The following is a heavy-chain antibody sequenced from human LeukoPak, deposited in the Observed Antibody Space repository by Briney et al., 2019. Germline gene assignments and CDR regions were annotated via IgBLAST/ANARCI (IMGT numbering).Heavy chain of an antibody. CDR1: GFTFSSHT. V-gene: IGHV3-48*01. D-gene: IGHD1-26*01. CDR3: ARALGELGDY. Sequence: GGSLRLSCAASGFTFSSHTMNWVRQAPGKGLEWISYISNTGSVIYYADSVKGRFTISRDNSKNTLYLQMNSLRAEDTAVYYCARALGELGDYWGQGTLVTVSS. CDR2: ISNTGSVI. J-gene: IGHJ4*02.